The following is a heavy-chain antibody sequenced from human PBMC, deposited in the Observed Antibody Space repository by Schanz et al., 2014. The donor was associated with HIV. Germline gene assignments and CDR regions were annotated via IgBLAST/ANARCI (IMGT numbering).Heavy chain of an antibody. CDR1: GFSFSNYG. V-gene: IGHV3-30*18. CDR2: ISYDGRNK. Sequence: QVQLVESGGGVVQPGRSLRLSCAASGFSFSNYGMHWVRQAPGKGLEWLAVISYDGRNKKFANSVKGRFTISRDNSKNTVYLQAKSLRPEDTAVYYCAKDRNYYDSKYRGKGNYYYYYGMDVWGQGTTVTVSS. D-gene: IGHD3-22*01. J-gene: IGHJ6*02. CDR3: AKDRNYYDSKYRGKGNYYYYYGMDV.